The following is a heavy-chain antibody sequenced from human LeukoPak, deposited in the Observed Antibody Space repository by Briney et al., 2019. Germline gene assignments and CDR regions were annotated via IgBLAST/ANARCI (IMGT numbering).Heavy chain of an antibody. CDR3: ASYSRP. J-gene: IGHJ5*02. D-gene: IGHD2-21*01. CDR1: GFTFSVHQ. Sequence: GGSLRLSCVPSGFTFSVHQMHWVRQAPGKGLVWVSRINSDGTNILYADSVKGRFTISRDNAKNTLYLQMNSLRAEDTAVYYCASYSRPWGQGTPVTVSS. CDR2: INSDGTNI. V-gene: IGHV3-74*01.